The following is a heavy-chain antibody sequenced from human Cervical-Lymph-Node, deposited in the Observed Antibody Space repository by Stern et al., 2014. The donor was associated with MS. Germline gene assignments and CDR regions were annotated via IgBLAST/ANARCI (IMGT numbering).Heavy chain of an antibody. D-gene: IGHD1-26*01. Sequence: QVQLVQSGAEVKRPGSSVTVSCKASGVSFRSSGISWVRQAPGEGLEWMGRLIPSVGSPKVVKKFQGRVTISADTSVNTAYMEVSNLGLEDTAVYYCARDQSGANNALDVWGQGTLVVVSS. CDR3: ARDQSGANNALDV. J-gene: IGHJ1*01. CDR1: GVSFRSSG. CDR2: LIPSVGSP. V-gene: IGHV1-69*06.